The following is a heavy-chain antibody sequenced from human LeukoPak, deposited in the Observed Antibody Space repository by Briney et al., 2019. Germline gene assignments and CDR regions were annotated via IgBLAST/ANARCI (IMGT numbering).Heavy chain of an antibody. Sequence: SETLSLTCTVSGGSISSYYWSWIRQPPGKGLEWIGYIYYSGSTNYNPSLKSRVTISVDTSKNQFSLKLSSVTAADTAVYYCARVLGYSGDELDYWGQGTLVTVSS. CDR2: IYYSGST. D-gene: IGHD5-12*01. J-gene: IGHJ4*02. CDR1: GGSISSYY. CDR3: ARVLGYSGDELDY. V-gene: IGHV4-59*08.